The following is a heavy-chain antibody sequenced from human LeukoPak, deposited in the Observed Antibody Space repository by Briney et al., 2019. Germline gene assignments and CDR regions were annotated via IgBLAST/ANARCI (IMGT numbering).Heavy chain of an antibody. CDR2: IYYSGST. J-gene: IGHJ2*01. D-gene: IGHD3-9*01. V-gene: IGHV4-59*01. CDR1: GGSISSYY. Sequence: PSETQSLTCTVSGGSISSYYWSWIRQPPGKGLEWIGYIYYSGSTNYNPSLKSRVTISVDTSKNQFSLKLSSVTAADTAVYYCARVDWNWYFDLWGRGTLVTVSS. CDR3: ARVDWNWYFDL.